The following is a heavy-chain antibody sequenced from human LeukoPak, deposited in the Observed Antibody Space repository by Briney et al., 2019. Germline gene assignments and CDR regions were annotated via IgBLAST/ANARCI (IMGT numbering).Heavy chain of an antibody. V-gene: IGHV5-51*01. D-gene: IGHD6-6*01. CDR3: ARQDTQGYRSSSGYYYGMDV. Sequence: GESLKISCKGSGYSFTSYWIGWVRQMPGKGLEWMGIIYPGDSDTRYSPSFQGQVTISADKSISTAYLQWSSLKASDTAMYYCARQDTQGYRSSSGYYYGMDVWGQGTTVTVSS. CDR1: GYSFTSYW. J-gene: IGHJ6*02. CDR2: IYPGDSDT.